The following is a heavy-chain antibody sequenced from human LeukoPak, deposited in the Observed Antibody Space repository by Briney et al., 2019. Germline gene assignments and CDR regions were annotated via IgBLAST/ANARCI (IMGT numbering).Heavy chain of an antibody. CDR2: IYYTGST. V-gene: IGHV4-59*08. D-gene: IGHD1-26*01. CDR3: ARQSGGGSYYYFDF. CDR1: GGSISSHY. Sequence: SETLSLTCTVSGGSISSHYWSWIRQPPGKGLEWLGYIYYTGSTNYNPSFKSRVTISLDTSKTPFSLKLSSVTAADTAVYYGARQSGGGSYYYFDFWGQGTLVTVSS. J-gene: IGHJ4*02.